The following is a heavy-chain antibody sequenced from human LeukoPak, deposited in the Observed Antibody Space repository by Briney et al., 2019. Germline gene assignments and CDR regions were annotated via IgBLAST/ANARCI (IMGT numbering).Heavy chain of an antibody. CDR1: GGSISSSSYY. CDR2: IYYSGST. J-gene: IGHJ4*02. V-gene: IGHV4-39*07. Sequence: SETLSLTCTVSGGSISSSSYYWGWIRQPPGKGLEWIGSIYYSGSTYYNPSLKSRVTISVDTSKNQFSLKLSSVTAADTAVYYCARDPAIAAAGIHYFDYWGQGTLVTVSS. D-gene: IGHD6-13*01. CDR3: ARDPAIAAAGIHYFDY.